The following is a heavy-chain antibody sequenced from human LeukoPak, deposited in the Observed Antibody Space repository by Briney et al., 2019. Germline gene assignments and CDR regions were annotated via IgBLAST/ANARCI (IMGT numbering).Heavy chain of an antibody. J-gene: IGHJ6*04. CDR2: IKQDGSEK. V-gene: IGHV3-7*01. Sequence: PGGSLRLSCAASGFTFSNAWMTWVRQAPGKGLEWVGNIKQDGSEKYYVDSVKGRFTISRDNAKNSLYLQMNSLRAEDTAVYYCAELGITMIGGVWGKGTTVTISS. D-gene: IGHD3-10*02. CDR3: AELGITMIGGV. CDR1: GFTFSNAW.